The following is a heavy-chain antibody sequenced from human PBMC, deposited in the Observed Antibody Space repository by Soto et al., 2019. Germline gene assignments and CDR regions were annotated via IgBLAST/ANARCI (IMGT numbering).Heavy chain of an antibody. Sequence: QVQLVESGGGVVQPGRSLRLSCAASGFTVSSYNMHWVRQAPGKGLEWVTVISYDDGSNKSYADSVKGRFTISRDNSKNTLYLQMNSLRAEDTAVYYCTRTTAVSGTPEFDYWGQGTLVTVSS. CDR3: TRTTAVSGTPEFDY. J-gene: IGHJ4*02. CDR1: GFTVSSYN. D-gene: IGHD6-19*01. V-gene: IGHV3-30-3*01. CDR2: ISYDDGSNK.